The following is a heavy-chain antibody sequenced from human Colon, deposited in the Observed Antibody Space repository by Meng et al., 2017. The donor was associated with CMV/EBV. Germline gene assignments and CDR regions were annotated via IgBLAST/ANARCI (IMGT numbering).Heavy chain of an antibody. Sequence: GESLKISCVASGFTFSSYAMSWVRQAPGKGLEWVSVIYSGGSSTYYADSVKGRFTISRDNSKNTLYLQMNSLRAEDTAVYYCARARSTSNHGMDVWGQGTTVTVSS. CDR1: GFTFSSYA. D-gene: IGHD1-1*01. CDR2: IYSGGSST. J-gene: IGHJ6*02. CDR3: ARARSTSNHGMDV. V-gene: IGHV3-23*03.